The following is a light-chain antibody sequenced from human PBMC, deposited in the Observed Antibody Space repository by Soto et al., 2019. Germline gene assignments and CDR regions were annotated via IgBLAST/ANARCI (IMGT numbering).Light chain of an antibody. CDR2: DNN. J-gene: IGLJ3*02. V-gene: IGLV1-51*01. Sequence: QSVLTQPPSVSAAPGQKVTISCSGSSSNIGNNYVYWYQQVPGTAPKLLIYDNNKRPSGIPDRFSGSKSGTSATLGITGLQTGDEADYYCATWDNSLSAGVFGGGTKLTVL. CDR1: SSNIGNNY. CDR3: ATWDNSLSAGV.